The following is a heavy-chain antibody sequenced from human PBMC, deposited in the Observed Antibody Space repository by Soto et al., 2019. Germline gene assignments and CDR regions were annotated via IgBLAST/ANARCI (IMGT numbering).Heavy chain of an antibody. J-gene: IGHJ5*02. V-gene: IGHV1-46*01. Sequence: QVQLVQSGAEVKKPGASVKVSCKASGYTFTSYYMHWVRQAPGQGLEWMGIINPSGGSTSYAQKFQGRVTMTRDTSTSTVYMELSSLRSEDTAVYYCARDCGYYAFWSGYYSGWFDPWGQGTLVTVSS. CDR3: ARDCGYYAFWSGYYSGWFDP. CDR2: INPSGGST. CDR1: GYTFTSYY. D-gene: IGHD3-3*01.